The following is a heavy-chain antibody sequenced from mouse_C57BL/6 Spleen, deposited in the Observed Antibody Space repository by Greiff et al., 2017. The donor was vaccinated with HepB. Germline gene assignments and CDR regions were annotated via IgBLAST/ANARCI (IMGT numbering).Heavy chain of an antibody. D-gene: IGHD2-10*02. CDR2: IDPSDSYT. CDR1: GYTFTSYW. V-gene: IGHV1-69*01. J-gene: IGHJ3*01. CDR3: ARDSIFAY. Sequence: QVQLQQSGAELVMPGASVKLSCKASGYTFTSYWMHWVKQRPGQGLEWIGEIDPSDSYTNYNQKFKGKSTLTVDKSSSTAYMQLSSLTSEDSAVYYCARDSIFAYWGQGTLVTVSA.